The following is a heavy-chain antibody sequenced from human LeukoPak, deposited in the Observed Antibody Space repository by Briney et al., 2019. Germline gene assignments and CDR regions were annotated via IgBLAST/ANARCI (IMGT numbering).Heavy chain of an antibody. J-gene: IGHJ4*01. Sequence: PGGSLRLSCAASGFSFSRYWMSWVRQAPGKGLEWVANIKQDGSETTYADSVRGRFTIFRDNAKDSVYLQMNSLRAEDSATYYCVREGFYFFDFWGQGTLVTVSS. V-gene: IGHV3-7*01. CDR2: IKQDGSET. CDR1: GFSFSRYW. CDR3: VREGFYFFDF.